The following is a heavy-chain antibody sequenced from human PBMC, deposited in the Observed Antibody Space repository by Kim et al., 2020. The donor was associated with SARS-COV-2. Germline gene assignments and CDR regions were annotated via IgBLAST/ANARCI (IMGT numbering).Heavy chain of an antibody. CDR2: IIPIFGTA. CDR1: GGTFSSYA. J-gene: IGHJ5*02. Sequence: SVKVSCKASGGTFSSYAISWVRQAPGQGLEWMGGIIPIFGTANYAQKFQGRVTITADESTSTAYMELSSLRSEDTAVYYCARDGSWGDYVADWFDPWGQGTLVTVSS. V-gene: IGHV1-69*13. CDR3: ARDGSWGDYVADWFDP. D-gene: IGHD4-17*01.